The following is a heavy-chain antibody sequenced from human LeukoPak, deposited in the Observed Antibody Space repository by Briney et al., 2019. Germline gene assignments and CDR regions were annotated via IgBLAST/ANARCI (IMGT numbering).Heavy chain of an antibody. J-gene: IGHJ4*02. V-gene: IGHV7-4-1*02. CDR2: INTNTGNP. D-gene: IGHD4-17*01. CDR3: ARDLRTYDDFLPGDFDY. Sequence: ASVKVSCKASGYTFTTYGMNWVRQAPGQGLEWMGWINTNTGNPTYAQGFTGRFVFSLDTSVSTAYLQISSLKAEDTAVYYCARDLRTYDDFLPGDFDYWGQGALVTVSS. CDR1: GYTFTTYG.